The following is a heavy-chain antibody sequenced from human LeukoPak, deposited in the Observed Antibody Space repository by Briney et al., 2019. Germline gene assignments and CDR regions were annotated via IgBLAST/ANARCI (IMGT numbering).Heavy chain of an antibody. CDR2: IYYSGST. Sequence: ETLSLTCTVSGGSISSYYWSWIRQPPGKGLEWIGYIYYSGSTNYNPSLKSRVTISVDTSKNQFSLKLSSVTAADTAVYYCARAHHNYYYYDSSGYAYYFDYWGQGTLVTVSS. D-gene: IGHD3-22*01. V-gene: IGHV4-59*01. CDR1: GGSISSYY. CDR3: ARAHHNYYYYDSSGYAYYFDY. J-gene: IGHJ4*02.